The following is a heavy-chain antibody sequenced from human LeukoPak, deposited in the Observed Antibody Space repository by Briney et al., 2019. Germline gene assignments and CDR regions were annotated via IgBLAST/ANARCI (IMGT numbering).Heavy chain of an antibody. CDR1: GGSISSYF. J-gene: IGHJ3*02. CDR3: ARQTMTTADAFDI. CDR2: IYYTGNT. D-gene: IGHD4-17*01. V-gene: IGHV4-59*08. Sequence: SETLSLTCTVSGGSISSYFWSCIRQPPGKGLEWIGDIYYTGNTNYNPSLKSRVTLSVDTPKNQFSLKLGSVTAADTAVYYCARQTMTTADAFDIWGQGTMVTVSS.